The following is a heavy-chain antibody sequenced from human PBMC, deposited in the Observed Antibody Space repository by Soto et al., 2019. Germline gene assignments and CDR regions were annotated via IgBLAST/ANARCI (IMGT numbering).Heavy chain of an antibody. Sequence: QVQLQESGPGLVKPSQTLSLTCTVSGGSISSGGYYWSWIRQLPGRGLEWIGCIYYTGSTYYNPSLKSRVTISLDTSQNQFSLKLSSVTAADTAVYYCARQDFWSGYYKGYYFDYWVQGTLVTVSS. V-gene: IGHV4-31*03. J-gene: IGHJ4*02. CDR3: ARQDFWSGYYKGYYFDY. CDR1: GGSISSGGYY. D-gene: IGHD3-3*01. CDR2: IYYTGST.